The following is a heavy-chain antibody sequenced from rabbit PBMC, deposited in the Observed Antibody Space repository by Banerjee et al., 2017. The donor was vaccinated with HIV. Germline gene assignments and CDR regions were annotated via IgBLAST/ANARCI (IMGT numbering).Heavy chain of an antibody. J-gene: IGHJ4*01. CDR2: IYAGSSGST. CDR3: ARDYADGGGWNFNL. V-gene: IGHV1S45*01. D-gene: IGHD6-1*01. Sequence: QEQLEESGGDLVKPEGSLTLTCTASGFSFSSSYWRCWVRQAPGKGLEWIACIYAGSSGSTYYASWAKGRFTISKTSSTTVTLQMTSLTAADTATYFCARDYADGGGWNFNLWGPGTLVTVS. CDR1: GFSFSSSYW.